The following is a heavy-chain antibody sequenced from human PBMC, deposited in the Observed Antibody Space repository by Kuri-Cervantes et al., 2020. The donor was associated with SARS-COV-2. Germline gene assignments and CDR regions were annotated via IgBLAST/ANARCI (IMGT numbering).Heavy chain of an antibody. Sequence: GESLKISCAASGFTFSSYSMNWVRQAPGKGLEWVSYISSSSSTIYYADSVKGRFTISRDNAKNSLYLQMSSLRDEDTAVYYCARDLLNVWSGYYYYYGMDVWGQGTTVTVSS. CDR1: GFTFSSYS. CDR3: ARDLLNVWSGYYYYYGMDV. J-gene: IGHJ6*02. D-gene: IGHD3-3*01. CDR2: ISSSSSTI. V-gene: IGHV3-48*02.